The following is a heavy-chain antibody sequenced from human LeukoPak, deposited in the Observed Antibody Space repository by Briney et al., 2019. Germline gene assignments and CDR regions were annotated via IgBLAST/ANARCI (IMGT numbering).Heavy chain of an antibody. CDR2: IYHSGST. J-gene: IGHJ4*02. V-gene: IGHV4-4*02. CDR1: GGSISSSNW. CDR3: ARGNWNPREYYFDY. D-gene: IGHD1-20*01. Sequence: SGTLSLTCAVSGGSISSSNWWSWVRQPPGKGLEWIGEIYHSGSTNYNPSLKSRVTISVDKSKNQFSLKLSSVTAADTAVYYCARGNWNPREYYFDYWGQGTLVTVSS.